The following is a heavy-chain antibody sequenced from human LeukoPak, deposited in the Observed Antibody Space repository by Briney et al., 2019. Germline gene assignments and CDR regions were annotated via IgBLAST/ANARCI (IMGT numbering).Heavy chain of an antibody. Sequence: SVKVSCKASGGTFSSYAISWVRQAPGQGLEWMGRIIPILGIANYAQKFQGRVTMTRDTSISTAYMELSRLRSDDTAVYYCAHSNVDDAFDIWGQGTMVTVSS. D-gene: IGHD1-1*01. CDR3: AHSNVDDAFDI. J-gene: IGHJ3*02. CDR1: GGTFSSYA. CDR2: IIPILGIA. V-gene: IGHV1-69*04.